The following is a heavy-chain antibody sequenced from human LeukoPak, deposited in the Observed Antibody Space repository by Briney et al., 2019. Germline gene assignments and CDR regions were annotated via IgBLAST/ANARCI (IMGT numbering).Heavy chain of an antibody. Sequence: SETLSLTCTVSGGSISSGDYYWSWIRQPPGKGLEWIGYIYYSGSTYYNPSLKSRVTISVDTSKNQFSLKLSSVTAADTAVYYCARERGIVGASSFDPWGQGTLVTVSS. CDR1: GGSISSGDYY. J-gene: IGHJ5*02. CDR3: ARERGIVGASSFDP. D-gene: IGHD3-22*01. V-gene: IGHV4-30-4*01. CDR2: IYYSGST.